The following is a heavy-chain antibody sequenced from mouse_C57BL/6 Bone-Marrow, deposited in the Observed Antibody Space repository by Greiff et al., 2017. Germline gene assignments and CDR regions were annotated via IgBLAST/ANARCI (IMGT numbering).Heavy chain of an antibody. V-gene: IGHV1-81*01. CDR2: MYPRSGNN. Sequence: QVQLKQSGAELARPGASVKLSCKASGYTFTSYGISWVKQRTGQGLEWIGEMYPRSGNNYYNEKFTGQAKLTADNSSSTAYMQLSSLTSADSAVYFCARKSGTPDGWGTGTTVTVSS. D-gene: IGHD3-3*01. J-gene: IGHJ1*03. CDR1: GYTFTSYG. CDR3: ARKSGTPDG.